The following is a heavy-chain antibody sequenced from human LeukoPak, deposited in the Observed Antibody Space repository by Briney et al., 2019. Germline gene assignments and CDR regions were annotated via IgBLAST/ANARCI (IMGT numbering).Heavy chain of an antibody. D-gene: IGHD2-2*01. CDR3: ARPRGCGSARCNNFDS. V-gene: IGHV3-23*01. J-gene: IGHJ4*02. Sequence: QPGGTLRLSCAASGFTFSSSGMSWVRQAPGRGLEWVSGISGSDGSTNYADSVKGRFTISRENSKNTLYLQMNSLRAEDTAVYYCARPRGCGSARCNNFDSWGQGTLVTVSS. CDR2: ISGSDGST. CDR1: GFTFSSSG.